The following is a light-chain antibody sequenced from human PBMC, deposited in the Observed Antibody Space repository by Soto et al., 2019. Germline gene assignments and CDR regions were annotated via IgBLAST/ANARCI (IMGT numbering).Light chain of an antibody. V-gene: IGKV3-20*01. CDR3: QQYGNSPLT. CDR1: QSVRSSY. Sequence: EIVLTQSPGTLSLSPGERATLSCRASQSVRSSYLAWYQQKPGQAPRLLIYGASSRATGIPDRFSGSGSATDITLTISRLEHEYFAVYYCQQYGNSPLTFGGGTKVEI. CDR2: GAS. J-gene: IGKJ4*01.